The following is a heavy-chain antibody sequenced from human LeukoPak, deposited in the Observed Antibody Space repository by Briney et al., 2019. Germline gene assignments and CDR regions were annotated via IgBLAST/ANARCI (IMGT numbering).Heavy chain of an antibody. D-gene: IGHD3-22*01. CDR3: ARDTGSGYRTDAFDI. Sequence: ASVKVSCKASGYTFTSYGISWVRQAPGQGLEWMGWISAYNGNTNYAQKLQGRVTMTTDTSTSTAYMELRSLRSDDTAAYYCARDTGSGYRTDAFDIWGQGTMVTVSS. CDR1: GYTFTSYG. J-gene: IGHJ3*02. CDR2: ISAYNGNT. V-gene: IGHV1-18*01.